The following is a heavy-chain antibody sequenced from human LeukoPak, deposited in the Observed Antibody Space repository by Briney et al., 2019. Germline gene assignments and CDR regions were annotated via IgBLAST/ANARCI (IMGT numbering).Heavy chain of an antibody. D-gene: IGHD4-17*01. CDR1: GGSISSSSYY. J-gene: IGHJ6*02. Sequence: SETLSLTCTVSGGSISSSSYYWGWIRQPPGKGLEWIGSIYYSGSTYYNPSLKSRVTISVDTSKNQFSLKLSSVTAADTAVYYCARHNWGYGDYDYYYGMDVWGQGITVTVSS. CDR2: IYYSGST. V-gene: IGHV4-39*01. CDR3: ARHNWGYGDYDYYYGMDV.